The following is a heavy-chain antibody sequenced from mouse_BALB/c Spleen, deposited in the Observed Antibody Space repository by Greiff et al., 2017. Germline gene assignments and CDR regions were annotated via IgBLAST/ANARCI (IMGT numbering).Heavy chain of an antibody. Sequence: VQLQQPGAELVKPGASVKLSCKASGYTFTSYWMHWVKQRPGQGLEWIGEINPSNGRTNYNEKFKSKATLTVDKSSSTAYMQLSSLTSEDSAVYYCASYDYDEGLDYWGQGTTLTVSS. V-gene: IGHV1S81*02. CDR3: ASYDYDEGLDY. D-gene: IGHD2-4*01. J-gene: IGHJ2*01. CDR2: INPSNGRT. CDR1: GYTFTSYW.